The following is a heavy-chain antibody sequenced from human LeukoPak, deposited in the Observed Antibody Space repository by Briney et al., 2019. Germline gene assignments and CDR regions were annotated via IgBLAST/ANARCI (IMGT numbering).Heavy chain of an antibody. CDR3: ARATNFYYYYGMDV. CDR2: INPSGGST. Sequence: ASVKVSCKSSGYTFTSYYMYWVRQAPGQGLEWMGIINPSGGSTSYAQKFQGRVTMTRDTSTSTVYMELSSQRSEDTAVYYCARATNFYYYYGMDVWGQGTTVTVSS. CDR1: GYTFTSYY. D-gene: IGHD1-26*01. J-gene: IGHJ6*02. V-gene: IGHV1-46*01.